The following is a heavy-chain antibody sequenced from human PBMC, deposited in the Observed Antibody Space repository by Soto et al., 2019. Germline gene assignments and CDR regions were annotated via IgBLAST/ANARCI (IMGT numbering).Heavy chain of an antibody. V-gene: IGHV3-23*01. J-gene: IGHJ4*02. CDR3: AMQTYYYGSGSYAGDY. CDR1: GFTFSSYA. D-gene: IGHD3-10*01. Sequence: GGSLRLSCAASGFTFSSYAMSWVRQAPGKGLEWVSAISGSGGSTYYADSVKGRFTISRDNSKNTLYLQMNSLRAEDTAVYYCAMQTYYYGSGSYAGDYWGQGTLVTVSS. CDR2: ISGSGGST.